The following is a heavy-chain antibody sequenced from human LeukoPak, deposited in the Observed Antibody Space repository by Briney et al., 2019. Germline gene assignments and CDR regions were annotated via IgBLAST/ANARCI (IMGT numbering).Heavy chain of an antibody. Sequence: SETLSLTCTVPGGSISSYYWSWIRQPAGKGLEWVGRFFIVGSTNYNPSLKSRVTMSVDTSKNQFSLRLNSVTAADTAVYYCARGGIAAAALVHLDYWGQGALVTVSS. CDR1: GGSISSYY. V-gene: IGHV4-4*07. CDR2: FFIVGST. D-gene: IGHD6-13*01. CDR3: ARGGIAAAALVHLDY. J-gene: IGHJ4*02.